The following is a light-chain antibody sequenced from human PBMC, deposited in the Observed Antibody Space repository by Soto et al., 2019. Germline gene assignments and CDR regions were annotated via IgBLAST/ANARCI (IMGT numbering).Light chain of an antibody. CDR3: SSYAGSNRV. CDR2: EVS. V-gene: IGLV2-8*01. J-gene: IGLJ2*01. CDR1: SSDVGGYNY. Sequence: QSALTQPPSASGSPGQSVTISCTGTSSDVGGYNYVSWYQQHPGKAPKVMIYEVSKRPSGVPDRFSGSKSGNTASLTVSGLQAEDEGDYYCSSYAGSNRVFGGGTKVTAL.